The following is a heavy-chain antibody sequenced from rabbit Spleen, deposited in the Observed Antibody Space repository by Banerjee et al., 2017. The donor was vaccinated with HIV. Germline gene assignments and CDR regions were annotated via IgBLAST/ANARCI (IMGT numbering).Heavy chain of an antibody. CDR3: ARDGAGGSFFAL. CDR1: GFDFSGYG. V-gene: IGHV1S47*01. CDR2: IDPVFGIT. J-gene: IGHJ4*01. Sequence: QEQLKETGGGLVQPGGSLKLSCKASGFDFSGYGESWVRQAPGKGLEWIGYIDPVFGITYYANWVNGRFSISRENAQNTVFLQMTSLTAADTATYFCARDGAGGSFFALWGQGTLVTVS. D-gene: IGHD8-1*01.